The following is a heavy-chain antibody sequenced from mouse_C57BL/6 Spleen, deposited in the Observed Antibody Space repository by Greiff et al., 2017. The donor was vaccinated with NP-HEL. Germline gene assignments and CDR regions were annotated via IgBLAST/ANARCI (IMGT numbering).Heavy chain of an antibody. V-gene: IGHV5-9-1*02. Sequence: EVMLVESGEGLVKPGGSLKLSCAASGFTFSSYAMSWVRQTPEKRLEWVAYISSGGDYIYYADTVKGRFTISRDNARNTLYLQMSSLKSEDTAMYYCTRVGDYGSRVFPGYFDYWGQGTTLTVSS. D-gene: IGHD1-1*01. CDR3: TRVGDYGSRVFPGYFDY. CDR1: GFTFSSYA. CDR2: ISSGGDYI. J-gene: IGHJ2*01.